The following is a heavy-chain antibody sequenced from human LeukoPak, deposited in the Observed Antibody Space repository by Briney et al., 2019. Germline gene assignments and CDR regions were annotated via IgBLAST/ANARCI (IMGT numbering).Heavy chain of an antibody. J-gene: IGHJ3*02. CDR3: ARRDDYTNYGFDI. Sequence: GGSLRLSCAASGITINSYGMHWVRQAPGKGLEWVTFIRYDGSNKYYADSVKGRFTTSRDNSKNTLYLQMDSLRAEDTAVYYCARRDDYTNYGFDIWGQGTMVTVSS. CDR2: IRYDGSNK. V-gene: IGHV3-30*02. D-gene: IGHD4-11*01. CDR1: GITINSYG.